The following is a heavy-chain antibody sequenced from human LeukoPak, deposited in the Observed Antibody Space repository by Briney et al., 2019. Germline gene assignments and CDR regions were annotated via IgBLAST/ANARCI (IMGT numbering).Heavy chain of an antibody. J-gene: IGHJ4*02. CDR2: ISSFSGTI. Sequence: GGSLRLSCVASGITFSSYSMNWVRQAPGKGLEWVLYISSFSGTINYADSVKGRFTISRDNAKNSLYLQMNSLRAEDTAVYYCARDLRYDYVWGSYLPYYFDYWGQGTLVTVSS. D-gene: IGHD3-16*02. CDR3: ARDLRYDYVWGSYLPYYFDY. V-gene: IGHV3-48*01. CDR1: GITFSSYS.